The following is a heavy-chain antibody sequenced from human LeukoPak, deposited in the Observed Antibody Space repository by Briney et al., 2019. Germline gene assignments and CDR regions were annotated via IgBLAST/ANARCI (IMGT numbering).Heavy chain of an antibody. Sequence: GGSLRLSCAASGFTFDDYAMHGVRQSPGKGLEWVSGISWNSGSIGYADSVKARFTISRDNAKNSLYLKVNSLRAEDTALYYCAKDKAPAYYHYGMDVWGHGTTVTVSS. CDR2: ISWNSGSI. CDR3: AKDKAPAYYHYGMDV. V-gene: IGHV3-9*01. J-gene: IGHJ6*02. CDR1: GFTFDDYA.